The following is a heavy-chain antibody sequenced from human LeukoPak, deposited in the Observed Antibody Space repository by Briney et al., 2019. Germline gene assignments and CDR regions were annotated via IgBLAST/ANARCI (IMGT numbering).Heavy chain of an antibody. CDR1: GFTFSSYA. Sequence: GGSLRLPCAASGFTFSSYAMNWVRQAPGKGLEWVSTISGGGGSTYYADSVKGRFTISRDNSKNTLYLQMNSLRAEDTAVYYCAKTHKQWLTYYYYMDVWGKGTTVTVSS. V-gene: IGHV3-23*01. CDR2: ISGGGGST. CDR3: AKTHKQWLTYYYYMDV. D-gene: IGHD6-19*01. J-gene: IGHJ6*03.